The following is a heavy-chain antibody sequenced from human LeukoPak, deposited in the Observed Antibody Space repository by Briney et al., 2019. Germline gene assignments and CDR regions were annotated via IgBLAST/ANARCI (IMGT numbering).Heavy chain of an antibody. CDR2: IFSSGPT. D-gene: IGHD3-10*01. CDR1: GFNVSNNY. Sequence: GGSLTLSCAASGFNVSNNYMNWVRQAPGKGLEWVSVIFSSGPTYYADSVKGRFTISRDTSKNALYLQMNSLRAEDTAVYYCAISGLGFGEFRGLDYWGQGTLVTVSS. CDR3: AISGLGFGEFRGLDY. J-gene: IGHJ4*02. V-gene: IGHV3-53*01.